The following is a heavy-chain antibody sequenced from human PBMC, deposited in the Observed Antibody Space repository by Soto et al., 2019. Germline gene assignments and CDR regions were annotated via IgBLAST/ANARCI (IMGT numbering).Heavy chain of an antibody. D-gene: IGHD4-17*01. CDR1: GFTFSSYS. V-gene: IGHV3-21*01. J-gene: IGHJ5*02. CDR3: ARAYLRWDNWLDP. Sequence: GGSLRLSCAASGFTFSSYSMNWVRQAPGKGLEWVSSISSSSSYIYYADSVKGRFTISRDNAKNSLYLQMNSLRAEDTAVYYCARAYLRWDNWLDPWGQGTLVTVS. CDR2: ISSSSSYI.